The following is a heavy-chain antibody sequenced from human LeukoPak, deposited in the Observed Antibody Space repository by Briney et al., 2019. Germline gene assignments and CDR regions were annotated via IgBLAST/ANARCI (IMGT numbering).Heavy chain of an antibody. CDR2: IRYDGSNT. CDR1: GFTFSSYG. V-gene: IGHV3-30*02. J-gene: IGHJ4*02. Sequence: GGSLRLSCAASGFTFSSYGMHWVRQAPGKGLGWVAFIRYDGSNTYYADSVKGRFTISRDNSKNTLYLQMNSLRAEDTAVYYCAKDLFSTSCYVAYWGQGTLVTVSS. CDR3: AKDLFSTSCYVAY. D-gene: IGHD2-2*01.